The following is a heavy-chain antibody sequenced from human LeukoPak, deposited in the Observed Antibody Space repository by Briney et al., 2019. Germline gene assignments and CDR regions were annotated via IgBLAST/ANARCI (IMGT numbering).Heavy chain of an antibody. J-gene: IGHJ6*03. V-gene: IGHV3-7*01. D-gene: IGHD5-24*01. CDR2: IKQDGSEK. CDR3: ARDRPKETYYYYMDV. Sequence: GRSLRLSCAASGFTFDDYAMHWVRQAPGKGLEWVANIKQDGSEKYYVDSVKGRFTISRDNAKNSLYLQMNSLRAEDTAVYYCARDRPKETYYYYMDVWGKGTTVTVSS. CDR1: GFTFDDYA.